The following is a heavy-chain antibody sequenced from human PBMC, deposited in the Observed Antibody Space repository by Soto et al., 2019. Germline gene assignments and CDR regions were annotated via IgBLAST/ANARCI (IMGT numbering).Heavy chain of an antibody. J-gene: IGHJ4*02. CDR3: AGGSSGYNYFDY. D-gene: IGHD3-22*01. CDR2: IYYSGST. V-gene: IGHV4-31*03. Sequence: PSETLSLTCTVSGGSINSGGYYWSWIRQHPGKGLEWIGYIYYSGSTYYNPSLKSRVTISVDTSKNQFSLKLSSVTAADTAVYYCAGGSSGYNYFDYWGQGTLVTVSS. CDR1: GGSINSGGYY.